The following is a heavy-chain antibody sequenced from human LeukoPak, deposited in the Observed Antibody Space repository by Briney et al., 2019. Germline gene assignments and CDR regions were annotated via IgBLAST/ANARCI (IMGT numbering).Heavy chain of an antibody. D-gene: IGHD3-16*01. V-gene: IGHV3-15*01. CDR1: EFTFSNAW. CDR2: IKSKTDGGTT. J-gene: IGHJ3*01. Sequence: GGSLRLSWAASEFTFSNAWMSWVRQAPGKGLEWVGRIKSKTDGGTTDYAASVKGRFTISRDDSKSIAYLQMNSLKTEDTAVYYCTRDDGGWGQGTMVTVSS. CDR3: TRDDGG.